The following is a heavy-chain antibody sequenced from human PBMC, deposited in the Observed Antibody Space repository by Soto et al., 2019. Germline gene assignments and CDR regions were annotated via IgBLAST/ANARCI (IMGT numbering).Heavy chain of an antibody. Sequence: QVQLVESGGGVVQPGRSLRLSCAASGFTFSSYAMHWVRQAPGKGLEWVAVISYDGSNKYYADSVKGRFTISRDNSKNMMYMEMSSLRAEDTAVYYCARDSDFWSGQSYGMDGWGQGTTVTVSS. CDR2: ISYDGSNK. J-gene: IGHJ6*02. D-gene: IGHD3-3*01. CDR1: GFTFSSYA. CDR3: ARDSDFWSGQSYGMDG. V-gene: IGHV3-30-3*01.